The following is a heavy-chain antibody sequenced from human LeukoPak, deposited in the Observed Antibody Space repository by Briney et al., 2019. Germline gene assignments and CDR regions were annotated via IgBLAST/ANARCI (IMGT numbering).Heavy chain of an antibody. CDR3: TTDSFTIFWSLDY. CDR1: GFTFSNAR. J-gene: IGHJ4*02. CDR2: IKSKTDGGTT. V-gene: IGHV3-15*01. D-gene: IGHD3-9*01. Sequence: PGGSLRLSCAASGFTFSNARVTWVRQAPGKGLEWVGRIKSKTDGGTTDYAAPVKGRFTISRDDSKNTVYLQMNSLKTEDTAVYFCTTDSFTIFWSLDYWGQGTLVTVSS.